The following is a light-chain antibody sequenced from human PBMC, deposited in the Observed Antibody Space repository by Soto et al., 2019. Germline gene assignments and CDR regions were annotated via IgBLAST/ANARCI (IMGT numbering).Light chain of an antibody. J-gene: IGKJ4*01. CDR1: QSVTSSY. CDR3: QQYGNSQLT. Sequence: EIVLTQSPGTLSLSPGERATLSCRASQSVTSSYLAWYQQKPGQAPRLLIYGASSRATGIPDRFSGSGSGTDFPLTISRLEPEDFAVYYCQQYGNSQLTFGGGTKVEIK. V-gene: IGKV3-20*01. CDR2: GAS.